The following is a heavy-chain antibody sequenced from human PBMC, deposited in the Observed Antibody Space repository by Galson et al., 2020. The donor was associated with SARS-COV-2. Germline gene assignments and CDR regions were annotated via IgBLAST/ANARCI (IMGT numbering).Heavy chain of an antibody. D-gene: IGHD3-22*01. Sequence: GGSLRLSCAASGFTFSKAWMNWVRQAPGKGLEWVGLIKAKADGGTTEYIAPVKGRFIISRDDSKNTVFLQMNSLTTDDTAVYYCSTGGYSGYGPDFYYYGMDVWGQGTTVTVSS. V-gene: IGHV3-15*07. CDR1: GFTFSKAW. CDR3: STGGYSGYGPDFYYYGMDV. J-gene: IGHJ6*02. CDR2: IKAKADGGTT.